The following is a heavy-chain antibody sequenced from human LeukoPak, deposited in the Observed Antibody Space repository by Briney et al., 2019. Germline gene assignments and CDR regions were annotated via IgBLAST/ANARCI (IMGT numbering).Heavy chain of an antibody. CDR3: ARARGGSGSYQYNWFDP. D-gene: IGHD3-10*01. J-gene: IGHJ5*02. V-gene: IGHV4-59*01. Sequence: SETLSLTCTVSGGSISSYYWSWIRQPPGKGLEWIGYIYYSGSTNYNPSLKSRVTISVDTSKNQFSLKLSSVTAADTAVYYCARARGGSGSYQYNWFDPWGQGTLVTVSS. CDR1: GGSISSYY. CDR2: IYYSGST.